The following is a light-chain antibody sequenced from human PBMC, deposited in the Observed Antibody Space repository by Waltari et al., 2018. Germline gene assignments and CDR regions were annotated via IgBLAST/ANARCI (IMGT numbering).Light chain of an antibody. CDR2: VNSDGSH. CDR1: SGHSNYA. V-gene: IGLV4-69*01. J-gene: IGLJ7*01. Sequence: QLVLTQLPSASASLGASVKLTCTLSSGHSNYAIAWHQQQPDKGPRYLMKVNSDGSHTKGDGLPDRFSGSSSGAERYLTISSLQSDDEADYYCQTWDTGVVFGRGTQLTVL. CDR3: QTWDTGVV.